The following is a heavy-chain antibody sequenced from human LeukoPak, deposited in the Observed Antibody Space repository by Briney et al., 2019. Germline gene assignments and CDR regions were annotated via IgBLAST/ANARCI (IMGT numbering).Heavy chain of an antibody. CDR3: ARASPAASDAFDI. CDR1: GFTFGYNA. CDR2: ISSSSSYI. V-gene: IGHV3-21*01. J-gene: IGHJ3*02. Sequence: PGGSLRLSCAASGFTFGYNAMTWVRQAPGKGLEWVSSISSSSSYIYYADSVKGRFTISRDNAKNSLYLQMNSLRAEDTAVYYCARASPAASDAFDIWGQGTMVTVSS. D-gene: IGHD2-2*01.